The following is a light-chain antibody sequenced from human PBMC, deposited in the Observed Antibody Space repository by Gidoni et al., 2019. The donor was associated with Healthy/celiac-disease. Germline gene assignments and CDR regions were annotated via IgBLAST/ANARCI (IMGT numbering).Light chain of an antibody. J-gene: IGKJ3*01. V-gene: IGKV3-20*01. CDR3: QQYGGSPLFT. CDR1: QSVISSY. Sequence: EIVLTQSPCTLSLSPGESATLSCRASQSVISSYLAWYQQKPGQAPRLLIYGASSRATGIPDRFSGSGSGTDFILTISRLEPEDFAVYFCQQYGGSPLFTFGPGTNVDIK. CDR2: GAS.